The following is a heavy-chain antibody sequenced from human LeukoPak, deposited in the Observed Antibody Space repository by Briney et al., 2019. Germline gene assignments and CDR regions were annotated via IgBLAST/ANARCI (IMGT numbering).Heavy chain of an antibody. CDR3: AREQFAAAGTDGFDY. V-gene: IGHV1-18*04. J-gene: IGHJ4*02. CDR1: GYTFTRYG. Sequence: ASVKVSCKASGYTFTRYGISWVRQAPGQGLEWMGWISAYNGKTNYAQKLQGRVTMTKDTSTSTAYMELRSLRSDDTAVYYCAREQFAAAGTDGFDYWGQGTLVTVSS. CDR2: ISAYNGKT. D-gene: IGHD6-13*01.